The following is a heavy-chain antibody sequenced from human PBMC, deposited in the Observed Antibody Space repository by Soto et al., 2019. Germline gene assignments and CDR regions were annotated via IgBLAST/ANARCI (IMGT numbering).Heavy chain of an antibody. CDR3: ARLFRSGYYGDNWFDP. CDR1: GGTFSSYA. CDR2: IIPIFGTA. V-gene: IGHV1-69*13. J-gene: IGHJ5*02. Sequence: SSVKVSCKASGGTFSSYAISWVRQAPGQGLEWMGGIIPIFGTANYAQKFQGRVTITADESTSTAYMELSSLRSEDTAVYYCARLFRSGYYGDNWFDPWGQGTLVTVSS. D-gene: IGHD3-3*01.